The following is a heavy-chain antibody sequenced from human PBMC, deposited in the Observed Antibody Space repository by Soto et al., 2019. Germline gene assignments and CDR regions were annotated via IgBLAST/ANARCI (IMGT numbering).Heavy chain of an antibody. CDR3: ARGDTPGVYYYYMDV. D-gene: IGHD2-2*02. J-gene: IGHJ6*03. Sequence: PSETLSLTCAVYGGSFSGYDWSWIRQPPGKGLEWIGEINHSGSTNYNPSLKSRVTISVDTSKNQFSLKLSSVTAADTALYYCARGDTPGVYYYYMDVWGKGTTVTVSS. CDR1: GGSFSGYD. V-gene: IGHV4-34*01. CDR2: INHSGST.